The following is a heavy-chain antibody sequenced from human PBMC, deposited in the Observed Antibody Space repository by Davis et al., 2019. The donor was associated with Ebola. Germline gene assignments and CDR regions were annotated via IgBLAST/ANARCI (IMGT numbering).Heavy chain of an antibody. J-gene: IGHJ4*02. V-gene: IGHV5-51*01. CDR1: GNSFASHW. CDR3: ARFDGYSYGYGY. Sequence: GESLKISCKDSGNSFASHWIGWVRQMPGKGLDWMGIIYTGDSDTRYSPSFQGQVTISADKSISTAYLQWSSLKASDTAMYYCARFDGYSYGYGYWGQGTLVTVSS. D-gene: IGHD5-18*01. CDR2: IYTGDSDT.